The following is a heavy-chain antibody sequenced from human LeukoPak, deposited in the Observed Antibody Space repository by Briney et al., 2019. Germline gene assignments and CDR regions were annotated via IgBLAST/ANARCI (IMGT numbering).Heavy chain of an antibody. J-gene: IGHJ4*02. CDR3: ARDPERYLVVPAAGDY. CDR1: GFSFANYA. D-gene: IGHD2-2*01. Sequence: GGSLRLSCAASGFSFANYAMAWVRQAPGKGLNWVTGITGNGATTYYADSVKGRFTISRDNAKNSLYLQMNSLRAEDTAVYYCARDPERYLVVPAAGDYWGQGTLVTVSS. V-gene: IGHV3-23*01. CDR2: ITGNGATT.